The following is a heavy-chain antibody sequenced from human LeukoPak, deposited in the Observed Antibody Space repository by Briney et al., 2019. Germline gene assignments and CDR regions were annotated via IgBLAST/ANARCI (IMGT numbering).Heavy chain of an antibody. CDR1: GFTVSSNY. CDR3: AAMTSVTTGDY. Sequence: PGGSLRLSCAASGFTVSSNYMSWVRQAPGKGLEWVAFIPYDGSDKFYADSVKGRFTISRDNSKNTLYLQMNSLRAEDTAVYYCAAMTSVTTGDYWGQGTLVTVSS. V-gene: IGHV3-30*02. CDR2: IPYDGSDK. J-gene: IGHJ4*02. D-gene: IGHD4-11*01.